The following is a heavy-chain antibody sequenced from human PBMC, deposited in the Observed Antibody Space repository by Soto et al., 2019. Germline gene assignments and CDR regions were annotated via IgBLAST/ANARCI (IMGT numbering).Heavy chain of an antibody. CDR2: FDPEDGET. V-gene: IGHV1-24*01. J-gene: IGHJ6*02. Sequence: ASVKVSCKVSGYTLTELSMHWVRQAPGKGLEWMGGFDPEDGETIYAQKFQGRVTMTEDTSADTAYMELSSLRSEDTAVYYCATDRLTMVRGVIGGMDVWGQGTTVTVSS. D-gene: IGHD3-10*01. CDR1: GYTLTELS. CDR3: ATDRLTMVRGVIGGMDV.